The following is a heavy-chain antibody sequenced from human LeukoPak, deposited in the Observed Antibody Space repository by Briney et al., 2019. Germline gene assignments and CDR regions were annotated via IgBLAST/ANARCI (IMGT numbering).Heavy chain of an antibody. V-gene: IGHV4-38-2*02. CDR2: IYHSGST. Sequence: SETLSLTCTVSGYSISSGYYWGWIRQPPGKGLEWIGSIYHSGSTYYNPSLKSRVTISVDTSKNQFSLKLSSVTAADTAVYYCARDGESAEYFQHWGQGTLVTVSS. CDR1: GYSISSGYY. J-gene: IGHJ1*01. D-gene: IGHD7-27*01. CDR3: ARDGESAEYFQH.